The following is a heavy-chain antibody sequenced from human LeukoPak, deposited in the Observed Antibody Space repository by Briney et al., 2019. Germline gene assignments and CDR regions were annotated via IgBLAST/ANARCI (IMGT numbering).Heavy chain of an antibody. J-gene: IGHJ4*02. V-gene: IGHV1-2*06. Sequence: ASVKVSCKASGYTFTGYYMHWVRQAPGQGLEWMGRINPNSGGTNYAQKFQGRVTMTRDTSISTAYMELSSLRSEDTAVYYCARDPAVVPTPSLIDYWGQGTLVTVSS. D-gene: IGHD3-10*01. CDR1: GYTFTGYY. CDR3: ARDPAVVPTPSLIDY. CDR2: INPNSGGT.